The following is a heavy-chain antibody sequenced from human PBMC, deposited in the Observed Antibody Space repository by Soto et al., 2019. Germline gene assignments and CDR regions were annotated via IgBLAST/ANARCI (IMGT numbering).Heavy chain of an antibody. V-gene: IGHV3-73*01. CDR2: IRSKANNYAT. D-gene: IGHD6-19*01. CDR3: RMAVAEAAFDI. J-gene: IGHJ3*02. CDR1: EFTFSGSA. Sequence: GGSLRLSCVASEFTFSGSAIHWVRQASGKGLEWVGRIRSKANNYATSYAASVKGRFTISRDDSKNTAYLQMNSLKTEDSAVYYCRMAVAEAAFDIWGQGTMVTVSS.